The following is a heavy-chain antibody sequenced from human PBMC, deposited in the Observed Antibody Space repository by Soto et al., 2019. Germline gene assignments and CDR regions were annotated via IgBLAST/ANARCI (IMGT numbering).Heavy chain of an antibody. J-gene: IGHJ4*02. Sequence: QTLSLTGAICGGSVSSNTAAWNLIRSSPSRGLEWLGRTYYRSNWRHDYAVSVKSRITVNPDTSKNHFSLQLNSVTPDDTAVYYCARGVAGSGFDLWGQGTLVTVSS. CDR1: GGSVSSNTAA. CDR3: ARGVAGSGFDL. D-gene: IGHD6-19*01. V-gene: IGHV6-1*01. CDR2: TYYRSNWRH.